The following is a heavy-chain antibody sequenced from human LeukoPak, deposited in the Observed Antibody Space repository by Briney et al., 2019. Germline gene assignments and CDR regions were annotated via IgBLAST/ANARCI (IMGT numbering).Heavy chain of an antibody. CDR1: GYTFTDYY. J-gene: IGHJ5*02. D-gene: IGHD2-21*02. V-gene: IGHV1-2*02. CDR3: ARDVETGS. Sequence: ASVKVSCKASGYTFTDYYIYWVRQAPGHGLECMGWINPKSGASTYVQKFHGRVTLTRDTSISTAYMELRTLRCNDTSIYYCARDVETGSWGQGTPVTVSS. CDR2: INPKSGAS.